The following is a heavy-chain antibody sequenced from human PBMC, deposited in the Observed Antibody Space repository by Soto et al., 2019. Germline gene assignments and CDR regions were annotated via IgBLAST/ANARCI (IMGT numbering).Heavy chain of an antibody. CDR3: AKFGMATTKRSPPYYIDY. J-gene: IGHJ4*02. CDR1: GFTFGNYA. Sequence: PGGSLRLSCAASGFTFGNYAMSWVRQAPGKGLQWVSAIGGTGNNIYYADSVKGRFIISRDNSKNTLYLQMDSLRAEDTAVYYCAKFGMATTKRSPPYYIDYWGQGALVTVSS. D-gene: IGHD1-1*01. CDR2: IGGTGNNI. V-gene: IGHV3-23*01.